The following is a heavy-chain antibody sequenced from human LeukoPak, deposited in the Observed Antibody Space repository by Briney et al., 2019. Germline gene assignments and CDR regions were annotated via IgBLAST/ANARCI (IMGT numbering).Heavy chain of an antibody. J-gene: IGHJ4*02. CDR1: GFTFSSFA. V-gene: IGHV3-13*04. Sequence: GGSLRLSCSASGFTFSSFALHWVRQATGKGLEWVSVIGTSGDTYYADSVKGRFTISRDDAKRSLYLQMNSLTAEDTALYYCARKGSGIDYWGQGALVAVSS. D-gene: IGHD2-15*01. CDR2: IGTSGDT. CDR3: ARKGSGIDY.